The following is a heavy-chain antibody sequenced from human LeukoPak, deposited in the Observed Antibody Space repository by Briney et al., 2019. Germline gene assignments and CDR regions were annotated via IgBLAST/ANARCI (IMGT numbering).Heavy chain of an antibody. CDR2: IKQDGSET. D-gene: IGHD2-21*01. Sequence: GGSLRLSWAASGFTFSSYWMSWVRQAPGKGREWVANIKQDGSETYYVDSVKGRFTISRDNAKNSLYLQMNSLRAEDTAVYYCARDLGRSSGIVDWGQGTLVTVSS. CDR3: ARDLGRSSGIVD. V-gene: IGHV3-7*01. CDR1: GFTFSSYW. J-gene: IGHJ4*02.